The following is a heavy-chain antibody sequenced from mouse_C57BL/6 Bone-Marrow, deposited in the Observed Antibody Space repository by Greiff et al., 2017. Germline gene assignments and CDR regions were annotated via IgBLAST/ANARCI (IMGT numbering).Heavy chain of an antibody. CDR1: GFNIKNTY. V-gene: IGHV14-3*01. D-gene: IGHD2-5*01. J-gene: IGHJ2*01. CDR2: IDPANGNT. Sequence: EVQLQQSVAELVRPGASVKLSCTASGFNIKNTYMHWVKQRPEQGLEWIGRIDPANGNTKYAPKFQGKATITADTSSNTAYLQLSSLTSEDTASYYCVVGAICSNYQYYFDYWGQGTTLTVSS. CDR3: VVGAICSNYQYYFDY.